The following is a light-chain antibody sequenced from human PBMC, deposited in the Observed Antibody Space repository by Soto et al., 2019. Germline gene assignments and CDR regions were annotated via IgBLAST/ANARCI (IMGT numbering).Light chain of an antibody. J-gene: IGKJ5*01. CDR1: QSVSSSY. Sequence: EIVLTQSPGTLSLSPGERATLSCRASQSVSSSYLAWYQQKPGQTPRLLIYGASSRATGIPDRFSGSGSGTDFTLTISSLEPEDFAVYYCQQYDSSPRITFGQGTRLEIK. CDR2: GAS. CDR3: QQYDSSPRIT. V-gene: IGKV3-20*01.